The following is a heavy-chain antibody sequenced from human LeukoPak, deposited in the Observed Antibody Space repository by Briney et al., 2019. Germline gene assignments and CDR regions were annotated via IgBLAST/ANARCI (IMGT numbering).Heavy chain of an antibody. CDR1: GFTFSSYA. Sequence: GRSLRLSCAASGFTFSSYAMHWVRQAPGKGLEWAAVISYDGSNKYYADSVKGRFTISRDNSKNTLYLQMNSLRAEDTAVYYCARDHHTVRGVMDYYGMDVWGQGTTVTVSS. J-gene: IGHJ6*02. CDR2: ISYDGSNK. D-gene: IGHD3-10*01. CDR3: ARDHHTVRGVMDYYGMDV. V-gene: IGHV3-30-3*01.